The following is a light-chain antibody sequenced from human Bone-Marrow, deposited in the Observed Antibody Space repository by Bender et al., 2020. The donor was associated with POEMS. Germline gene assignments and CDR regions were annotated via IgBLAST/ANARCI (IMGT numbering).Light chain of an antibody. Sequence: QSALTQPAAVSGSPGQSITISCTGTSNDIGTYTYASWYQQHPGKAPKLMIYEVNNRPSGISSRFSGSKSGNTASLTISGLQAEDEADYYCSSYTTSHTLVFGGGTRLTVL. CDR2: EVN. V-gene: IGLV2-14*01. CDR1: SNDIGTYTY. J-gene: IGLJ3*02. CDR3: SSYTTSHTLV.